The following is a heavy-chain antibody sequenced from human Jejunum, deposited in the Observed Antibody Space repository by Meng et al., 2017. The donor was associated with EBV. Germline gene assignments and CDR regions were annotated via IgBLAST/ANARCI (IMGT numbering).Heavy chain of an antibody. V-gene: IGHV3-74*01. J-gene: IGHJ4*02. CDR1: GFTFSSYW. Sequence: ERQLVVAGGGLVKPGGSLRLSCAASGFTFSSYWMHWVRQAPGKGLVWVSRINEDGRITTYADSVKGRFTISRDNTKNTLYLQMNSLRAEDTAVYFCSRDLVGSADDWGQGTLVTVSS. D-gene: IGHD6-25*01. CDR2: INEDGRIT. CDR3: SRDLVGSADD.